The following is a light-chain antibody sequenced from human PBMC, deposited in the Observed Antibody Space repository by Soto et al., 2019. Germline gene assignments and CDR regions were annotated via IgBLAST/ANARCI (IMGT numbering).Light chain of an antibody. CDR2: DAS. Sequence: DTVLTQSPGTLSLSAGERATLSCRASQSVSSSYLAWYQQKPGQAPRLLIYDASSRATGIPDRFSGSGSGTDFTLTISRLEPEDFAVYYCQQYGRSPRTFGQGTKVDIK. V-gene: IGKV3-20*01. J-gene: IGKJ1*01. CDR1: QSVSSSY. CDR3: QQYGRSPRT.